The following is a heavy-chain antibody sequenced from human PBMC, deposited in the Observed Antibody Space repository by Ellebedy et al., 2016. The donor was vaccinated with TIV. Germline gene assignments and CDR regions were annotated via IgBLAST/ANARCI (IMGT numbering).Heavy chain of an antibody. Sequence: AASVKVSCKASGGTFSSYAISWVRQAPGQGLEWMGGIIPIFGTANYAQKFQGRVTITADKSTSTAYMELSSLRSEDTAVYYCARAYYYDSSGYENYYYGMDVWGQGTTVTVSS. CDR2: IIPIFGTA. CDR1: GGTFSSYA. V-gene: IGHV1-69*06. CDR3: ARAYYYDSSGYENYYYGMDV. J-gene: IGHJ6*02. D-gene: IGHD3-22*01.